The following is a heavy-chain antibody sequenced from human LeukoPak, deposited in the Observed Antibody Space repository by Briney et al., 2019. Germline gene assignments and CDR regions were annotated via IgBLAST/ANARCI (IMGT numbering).Heavy chain of an antibody. CDR1: GGSISTYY. Sequence: SETLSLTCTVAGGSISTYYWMWIRQPPGKGLEWIGYLYYSGDTKYSPSLNSRVTISEDTSKNQASLKLRSMTAADTAVYYCARGVAGSGSTPNYWGQGTLVTVSS. D-gene: IGHD1-26*01. CDR2: LYYSGDT. CDR3: ARGVAGSGSTPNY. V-gene: IGHV4-59*01. J-gene: IGHJ4*02.